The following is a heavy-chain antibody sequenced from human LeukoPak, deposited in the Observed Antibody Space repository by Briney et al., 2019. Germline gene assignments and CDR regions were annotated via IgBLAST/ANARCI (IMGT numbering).Heavy chain of an antibody. CDR3: ARVLSWFGELFVYYCDF. Sequence: ASGKVSCKASGYTFTSYDINWVRQATGQGLEWMGWMNPNSGNTGYAQKFQGRVTMTRNTSISTAYMELSSLRSGDTAVYYCARVLSWFGELFVYYCDFWGQGTLVTVSS. D-gene: IGHD3-10*01. CDR2: MNPNSGNT. CDR1: GYTFTSYD. V-gene: IGHV1-8*01. J-gene: IGHJ4*02.